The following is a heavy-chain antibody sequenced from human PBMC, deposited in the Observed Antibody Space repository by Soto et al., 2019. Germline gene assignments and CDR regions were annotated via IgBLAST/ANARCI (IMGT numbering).Heavy chain of an antibody. CDR1: GYSFTKND. Sequence: ASVKVSCKASGYSFTKNDVSCVVQATGQGLDGMGWMNPGSGDTGYAQKFQGRVTMTRDISIATAYMELSSLRSDDTAIYYCARMETFGSLNWFDPWGQGTLVTVSS. J-gene: IGHJ5*02. V-gene: IGHV1-8*01. CDR3: ARMETFGSLNWFDP. CDR2: MNPGSGDT. D-gene: IGHD3-16*01.